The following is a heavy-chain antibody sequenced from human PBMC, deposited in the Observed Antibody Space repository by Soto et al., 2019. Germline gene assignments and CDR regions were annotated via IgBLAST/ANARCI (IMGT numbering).Heavy chain of an antibody. D-gene: IGHD3-10*01. Sequence: GGSLRLSCAASGFTFGSYWMSWVRQAPGKGPEWLATIKWDASEKKYVDSVKGRFTTSRDNAKNALYLQMDSLRAEDTAVYYCATDSGYGSRASVNHYPDYWGQGTLVTVSS. J-gene: IGHJ4*01. CDR1: GFTFGSYW. V-gene: IGHV3-7*01. CDR2: IKWDASEK. CDR3: ATDSGYGSRASVNHYPDY.